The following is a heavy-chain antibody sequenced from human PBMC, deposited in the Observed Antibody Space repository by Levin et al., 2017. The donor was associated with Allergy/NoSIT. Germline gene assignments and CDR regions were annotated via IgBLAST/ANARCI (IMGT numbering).Heavy chain of an antibody. CDR1: GFTFGDYA. J-gene: IGHJ4*02. D-gene: IGHD3-16*02. V-gene: IGHV3-49*03. CDR2: IRSKAYGGTT. Sequence: QSGGSLRLSCTASGFTFGDYAMSWFRQAPGKGLEWVGFIRSKAYGGTTEYAASVKGRFTISRDDSKSIAYLQMNSLKTEDTAVYYCTHGFRLSPPEDLDFDYWGQGTLVTVSS. CDR3: THGFRLSPPEDLDFDY.